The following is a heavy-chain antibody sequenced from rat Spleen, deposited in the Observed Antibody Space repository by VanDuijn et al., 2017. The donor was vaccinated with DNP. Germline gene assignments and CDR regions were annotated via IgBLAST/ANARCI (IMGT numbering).Heavy chain of an antibody. V-gene: IGHV5-31*01. CDR1: GFNFNDYW. Sequence: EVKLVESGGGLVQPGRSLKLSCAASGFNFNDYWMGWGRQAPGKGLEWVASITSSGGSTYYRDSVKGRFTISRDNAKSFLYLQMDGLTSEDTATYYCARLGGSPFDHWGQGVMVIVSS. CDR3: ARLGGSPFDH. J-gene: IGHJ2*01. CDR2: ITSSGGST. D-gene: IGHD5-1*01.